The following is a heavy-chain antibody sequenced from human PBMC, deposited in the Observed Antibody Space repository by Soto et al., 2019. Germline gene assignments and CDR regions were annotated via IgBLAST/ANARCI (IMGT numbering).Heavy chain of an antibody. CDR2: IYSGGST. D-gene: IGHD3-16*01. CDR3: ARDRRSLGEHDAFDI. V-gene: IGHV3-53*01. J-gene: IGHJ3*02. Sequence: GGSQRLSCAASGFTVSSNYMSWVRQAPGKGLEWVSVIYSGGSTYYADSVKGRFTISRDNSKNTLYLQMNSLRAEDTAVYYCARDRRSLGEHDAFDIWGQGTMVTVSS. CDR1: GFTVSSNY.